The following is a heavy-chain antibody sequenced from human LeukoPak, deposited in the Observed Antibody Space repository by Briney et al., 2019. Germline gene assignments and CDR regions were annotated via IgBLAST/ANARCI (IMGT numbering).Heavy chain of an antibody. CDR2: IYPGDSDT. Sequence: GESLKISCKGSGYSFTSYWIGWVRQMPGKGLEWMGIIYPGDSDTRYSPSFQGQVTISADKSISTAYLQWSSLKASDTAMYYCARRVGGSGSYYNFDYWGQGTLVTVSS. CDR3: ARRVGGSGSYYNFDY. D-gene: IGHD3-10*01. CDR1: GYSFTSYW. J-gene: IGHJ4*02. V-gene: IGHV5-51*01.